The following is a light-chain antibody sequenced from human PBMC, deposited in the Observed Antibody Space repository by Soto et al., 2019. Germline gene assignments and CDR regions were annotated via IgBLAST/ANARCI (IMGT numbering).Light chain of an antibody. CDR1: QSVRSSQ. V-gene: IGKV3-20*01. CDR2: SAS. J-gene: IGKJ2*01. Sequence: EIVLTQSPATLSLSPGERATLSCRASQSVRSSQFAWYQHKPGQAPRLLIYSASTRATGIPDRFSGSGSGTGFTLSISRLEPEDFAVYYCQQYENSPPYTFGQGTKLEI. CDR3: QQYENSPPYT.